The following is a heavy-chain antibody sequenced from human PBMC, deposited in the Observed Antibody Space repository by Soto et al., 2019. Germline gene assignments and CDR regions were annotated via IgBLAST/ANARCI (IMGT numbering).Heavy chain of an antibody. CDR3: IRDVRSVSEFLLNRSSDL. CDR1: GGSISSCGYS. D-gene: IGHD3-10*02. J-gene: IGHJ2*01. CDR2: IYHSGST. V-gene: IGHV4-30-2*01. Sequence: SETLSLTCAVSGGSISSCGYSWSLIRQPPGKGLEWIGYIYHSGSTYYNPSLKSRVTISVDRSKNQFSLKLSSVTVFFFKAEDGIRDVRSVSEFLLNRSSDL.